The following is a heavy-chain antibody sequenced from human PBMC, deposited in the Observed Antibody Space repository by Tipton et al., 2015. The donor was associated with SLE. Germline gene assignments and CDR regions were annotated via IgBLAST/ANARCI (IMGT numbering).Heavy chain of an antibody. V-gene: IGHV3-11*06. Sequence: FTISRDNAKNSLYLQMNSLRAEDTAVYYCARLTIFLRDHVWGQGTTVTVSS. J-gene: IGHJ6*02. CDR3: ARLTIFLRDHV. D-gene: IGHD3-3*01.